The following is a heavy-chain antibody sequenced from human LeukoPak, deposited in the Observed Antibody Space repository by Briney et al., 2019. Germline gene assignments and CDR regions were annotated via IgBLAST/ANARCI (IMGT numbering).Heavy chain of an antibody. CDR1: GFTLSSYD. Sequence: GGSLRLSCAASGFTLSSYDMHWVRQVTGKGLEWVSAIATAGVSSYADSVKGRFIISRENAKNSLYPQMNSLRVGDTAVYYCVRGGYGTGWSYFDYWGQGTLVTVSS. CDR2: IATAGVS. CDR3: VRGGYGTGWSYFDY. J-gene: IGHJ4*02. D-gene: IGHD6-19*01. V-gene: IGHV3-13*01.